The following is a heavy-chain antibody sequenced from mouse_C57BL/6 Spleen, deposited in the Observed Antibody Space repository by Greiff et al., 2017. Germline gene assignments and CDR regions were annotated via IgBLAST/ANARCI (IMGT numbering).Heavy chain of an antibody. CDR3: ARDDYDGYYNAMDY. D-gene: IGHD2-3*01. J-gene: IGHJ4*01. Sequence: EVMLVESGGGLVKPGGSLKLSCAASGFTFSSYAMSWVRQTPEKRLEWVATISDGGSYTYYPDNVKGRFTIARDNAKNNLYLQMSHLKSEDTAMYYCARDDYDGYYNAMDYWGQGTSVTVSS. V-gene: IGHV5-4*01. CDR2: ISDGGSYT. CDR1: GFTFSSYA.